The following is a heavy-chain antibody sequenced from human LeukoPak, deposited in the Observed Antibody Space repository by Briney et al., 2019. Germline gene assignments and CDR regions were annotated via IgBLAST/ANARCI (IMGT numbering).Heavy chain of an antibody. Sequence: SETLSLTCTVSGGSISSSSYYWGWIRQPPGKGLEWIGSIYYSGSTYYNPSLKSRVTISVDTSKNQFSLKLSSVTAADTAVYYCARVTMVRGVHHFRRIQNNWFDPWGQGTLVTVSS. CDR2: IYYSGST. D-gene: IGHD3-10*01. J-gene: IGHJ5*02. CDR1: GGSISSSSYY. CDR3: ARVTMVRGVHHFRRIQNNWFDP. V-gene: IGHV4-39*07.